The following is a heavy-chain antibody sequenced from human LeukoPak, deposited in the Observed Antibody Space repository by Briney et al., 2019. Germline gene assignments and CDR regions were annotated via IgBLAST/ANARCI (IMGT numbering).Heavy chain of an antibody. CDR3: ATEVGDGTVTTWGNDY. V-gene: IGHV3-21*01. CDR2: ISSSSSYI. Sequence: GGSPRLSCAASGFTFSSYSMNWVRQAPGKGLEWVSSISSSSSYIYYADSVKGRFAISRDNAKNSLYLQMNSLRAEDTAVYYCATEVGDGTVTTWGNDYWGQGTLVTVSS. CDR1: GFTFSSYS. J-gene: IGHJ4*02. D-gene: IGHD4-17*01.